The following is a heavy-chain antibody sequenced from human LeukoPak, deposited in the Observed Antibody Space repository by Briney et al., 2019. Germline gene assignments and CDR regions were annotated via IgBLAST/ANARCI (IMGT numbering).Heavy chain of an antibody. J-gene: IGHJ4*02. CDR2: ISSSSSYI. CDR1: GFTFSSYS. Sequence: GGSLRLSCAASGFTFSSYSMNWVRQAPGKGLEWVSSISSSSSYIYYADSVKGRFTISRDNAKNSLYLQMNSLRAEDTAVYYCESYPYSGSYFFDYWGQGTLVTVSS. V-gene: IGHV3-21*01. CDR3: ESYPYSGSYFFDY. D-gene: IGHD1-26*01.